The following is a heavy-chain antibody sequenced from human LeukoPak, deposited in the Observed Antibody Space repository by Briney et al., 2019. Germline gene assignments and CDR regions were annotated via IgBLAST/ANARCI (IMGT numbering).Heavy chain of an antibody. CDR2: FLNDESNA. CDR3: VSDFAFGFCNTTTCRYPLDS. CDR1: GFTFSSYV. J-gene: IGHJ4*02. V-gene: IGHV3-30*04. D-gene: IGHD3-10*01. Sequence: GRSLRPSCAASGFTFSSYVIHWVRQPPGNGLEWEAAFLNDESNAYYRDSVEGRFTISRDHARSFMYLQMDSLRAEGTAIYYCVSDFAFGFCNTTTCRYPLDSWGQGTLVTVSS.